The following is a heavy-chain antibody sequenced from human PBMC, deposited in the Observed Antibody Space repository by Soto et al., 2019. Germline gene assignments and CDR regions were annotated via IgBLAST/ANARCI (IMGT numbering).Heavy chain of an antibody. Sequence: QVQLVQSGAEEKKPGASVKVSCKASGYTFTSYALHWVRQAPGQRPEWLGWINAGNGNTKYSQKFPGRVTITRDTSAITASMELSSLRSADTAVYYCARSIVVVTALDYWGPGTLVNVSS. CDR1: GYTFTSYA. CDR2: INAGNGNT. CDR3: ARSIVVVTALDY. V-gene: IGHV1-3*05. J-gene: IGHJ4*02. D-gene: IGHD2-21*02.